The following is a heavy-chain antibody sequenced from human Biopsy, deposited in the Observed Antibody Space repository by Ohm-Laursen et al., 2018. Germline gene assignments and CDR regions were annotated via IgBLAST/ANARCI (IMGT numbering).Heavy chain of an antibody. CDR2: IITFFRTV. J-gene: IGHJ6*02. Sequence: GALVKVSCKASGYTFISYDISWVRQAPGQGLEWMGGIITFFRTVNYAQNFQGRLTITADEFTDTAYMELRSLRSEDTAVYYCAPQTPRDPDILTGAYHYDMAVWGQGTTVTVSS. D-gene: IGHD3-9*01. CDR3: APQTPRDPDILTGAYHYDMAV. V-gene: IGHV1-69*13. CDR1: GYTFISYD.